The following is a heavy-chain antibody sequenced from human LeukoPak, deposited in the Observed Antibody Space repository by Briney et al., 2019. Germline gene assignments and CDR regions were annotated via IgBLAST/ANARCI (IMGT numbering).Heavy chain of an antibody. CDR1: GGSISSSNYY. CDR3: ARNFSSGWFDY. V-gene: IGHV4-39*07. Sequence: KPSETLSLTCIVSGGSISSSNYYWGWIRQPPGKGLEWIGSIYSSGSTSYNPSLKSRVTISVDTSKNQFSLKLSSVTAADTAVYYCARNFSSGWFDYWGQGTLVTVSS. J-gene: IGHJ4*02. CDR2: IYSSGST. D-gene: IGHD6-19*01.